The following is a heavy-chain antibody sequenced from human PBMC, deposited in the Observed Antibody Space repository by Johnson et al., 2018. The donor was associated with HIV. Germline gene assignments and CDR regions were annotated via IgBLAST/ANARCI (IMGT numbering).Heavy chain of an antibody. CDR1: GFTFSYYA. CDR3: AKDQSSSAFHALDI. V-gene: IGHV3-23*04. D-gene: IGHD2-15*01. Sequence: VQLVESGGGLVQPGGSLRLSCAASGFTFSYYAMRWVRQAPGKGLEWVSAISGPGDNTYYADSVKGRFTISRDNAKNTLFLQMTSLKGEDTAKYYCAKDQSSSAFHALDIWVQGTVVTVS. J-gene: IGHJ3*02. CDR2: ISGPGDNT.